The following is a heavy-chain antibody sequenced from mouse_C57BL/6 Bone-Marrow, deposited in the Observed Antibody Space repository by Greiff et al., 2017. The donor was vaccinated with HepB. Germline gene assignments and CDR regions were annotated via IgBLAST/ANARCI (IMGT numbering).Heavy chain of an antibody. V-gene: IGHV1-19*01. CDR1: GYTFTDYY. D-gene: IGHD2-4*01. J-gene: IGHJ2*01. CDR2: INPYNGGT. Sequence: VQLQQSGPVLVKPGASVKMSCKASGYTFTDYYMNWVKQSHGKSLEWIGVINPYNGGTSYNQKFKGKATLTVDKSSSTAYMELNSLTSEDSAVYYCARVPIYYDYLYYFDYWGQGTTLTVSS. CDR3: ARVPIYYDYLYYFDY.